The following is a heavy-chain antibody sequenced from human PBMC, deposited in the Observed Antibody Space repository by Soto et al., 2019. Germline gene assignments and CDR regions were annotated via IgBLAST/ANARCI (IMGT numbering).Heavy chain of an antibody. Sequence: QVQLVQSGAEVKKPGSSVKVSCKASGGTFSSYAISWVRQAPGQGLEWMGGIIPIFGTANYAQKFQGRVTITADEPKSTAYMELSSLRSKDTAVYYCARGPSRYGGNSLYWGQGTLVTVSS. CDR3: ARGPSRYGGNSLY. V-gene: IGHV1-69*12. D-gene: IGHD2-21*02. J-gene: IGHJ4*02. CDR2: IIPIFGTA. CDR1: GGTFSSYA.